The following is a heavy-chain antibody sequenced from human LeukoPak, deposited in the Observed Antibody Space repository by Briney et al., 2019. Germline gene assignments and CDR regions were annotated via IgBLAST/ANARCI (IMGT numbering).Heavy chain of an antibody. V-gene: IGHV3-48*04. CDR3: ARLRLRYDSNGYSTSYEAVDI. Sequence: GGSLRLSCAASGFTFSGHNMNWVRQAPGKGLEWISFVSISSGTIYYADSVNGRFRISRDNAKSSLDLEMNSLRAEDTAVYYCARLRLRYDSNGYSTSYEAVDIWGQGTVVTVSS. J-gene: IGHJ3*02. D-gene: IGHD3-22*01. CDR2: VSISSGTI. CDR1: GFTFSGHN.